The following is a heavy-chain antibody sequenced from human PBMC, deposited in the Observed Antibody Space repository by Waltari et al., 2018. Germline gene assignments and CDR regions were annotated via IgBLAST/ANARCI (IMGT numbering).Heavy chain of an antibody. J-gene: IGHJ4*02. CDR2: IGSGGSYI. D-gene: IGHD6-13*01. Sequence: KPGGSLRLSYEASGFSFSTYAMSWVRQTPGKALEWLASIGSGGSYIYYADSMRGRFVISRDDATNSLYLHIHSLRAEDTAMYYCAREGQQLARYLDSWGQGTLVTVSS. CDR3: AREGQQLARYLDS. V-gene: IGHV3-21*01. CDR1: GFSFSTYA.